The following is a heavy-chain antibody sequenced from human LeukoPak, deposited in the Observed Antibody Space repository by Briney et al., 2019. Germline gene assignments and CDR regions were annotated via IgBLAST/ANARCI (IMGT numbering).Heavy chain of an antibody. D-gene: IGHD3-10*01. Sequence: PSETLSLTCAVYGGSFSGYYWSWIRQPPGKGLEWIGEINHSGSTNYNPSLKSRVTISVDTSKNQFSLKLSSVTAADTAVYYCARLDGSGSPTRFSFDYWGQGTLVTVSS. CDR3: ARLDGSGSPTRFSFDY. CDR2: INHSGST. J-gene: IGHJ4*02. V-gene: IGHV4-34*01. CDR1: GGSFSGYY.